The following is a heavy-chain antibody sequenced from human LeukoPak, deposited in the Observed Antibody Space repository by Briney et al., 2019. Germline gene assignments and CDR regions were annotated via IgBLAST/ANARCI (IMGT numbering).Heavy chain of an antibody. CDR1: GGSISSSSYY. J-gene: IGHJ4*02. V-gene: IGHV4-39*07. CDR3: AREELLQGDYFDY. CDR2: IYYSGST. Sequence: SETLSLTCTVSGGSISSSSYYWGWIRQPPGKGLEWIGSIYYSGSTYYNPSLKSRVTISVDTSKNQFSLKLSSVTAADTAVYYCAREELLQGDYFDYWGQGTLVTVSS. D-gene: IGHD1-26*01.